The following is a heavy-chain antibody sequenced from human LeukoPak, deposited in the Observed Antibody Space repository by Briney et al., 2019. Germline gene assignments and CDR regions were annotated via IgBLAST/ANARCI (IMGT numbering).Heavy chain of an antibody. CDR3: ARLSGYRKGAFDI. V-gene: IGHV4-34*01. CDR1: GGSFSGYY. Sequence: SETLSLTCAVYGGSFSGYYWSWIRQPPGKGLEWIGEINHSGSTNYNPSLKSRVTISVDTSKNQFSLKLSSVTAADTAVYYCARLSGYRKGAFDIWGQGTVVTVSS. CDR2: INHSGST. J-gene: IGHJ3*02. D-gene: IGHD3-22*01.